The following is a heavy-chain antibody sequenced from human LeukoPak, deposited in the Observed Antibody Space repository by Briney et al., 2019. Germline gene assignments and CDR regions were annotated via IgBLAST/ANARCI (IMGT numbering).Heavy chain of an antibody. CDR1: GSTFSSYA. Sequence: GGSLRLSCAASGSTFSSYAMSWVRQAPGKGLVWVSRINSDGSSASYADSVKGRFTISRDNAKNTLYLQMNSLRAEDTAVYYCARGPSRLSYFDYWGQGTLVTVSS. V-gene: IGHV3-74*01. CDR3: ARGPSRLSYFDY. J-gene: IGHJ4*02. CDR2: INSDGSSA.